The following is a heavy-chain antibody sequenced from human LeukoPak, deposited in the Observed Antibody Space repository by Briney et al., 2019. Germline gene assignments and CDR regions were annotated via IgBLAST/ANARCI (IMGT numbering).Heavy chain of an antibody. CDR1: GFTFSSYA. CDR2: IYSGGST. J-gene: IGHJ3*02. CDR3: ARETLGPNDAFDI. V-gene: IGHV3-53*01. D-gene: IGHD2/OR15-2a*01. Sequence: PGGSLRLSCAASGFTFSSYAMSWVRQAPGKGLEWVSVIYSGGSTYYADSVKGRFTISRDNSKNTLYLQMNSLRAEDTAVYYCARETLGPNDAFDIWGQGTMVTVSS.